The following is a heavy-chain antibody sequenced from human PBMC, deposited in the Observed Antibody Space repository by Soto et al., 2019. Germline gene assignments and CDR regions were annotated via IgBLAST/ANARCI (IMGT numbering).Heavy chain of an antibody. CDR2: IYPGDSDT. V-gene: IGHV5-51*01. CDR3: ARSPTYYDFWSGYYKAYYYYGMDV. CDR1: GYSFTSYW. D-gene: IGHD3-3*01. J-gene: IGHJ6*02. Sequence: EVQLVQSGAEVKKPGESLKISCKGSGYSFTSYWIGWVRQMPGKGLEWMGIIYPGDSDTRYSPSFQGQVTISADKSISTAYLQWSSLKASDTAMYYCARSPTYYDFWSGYYKAYYYYGMDVWGQGTTVTVSS.